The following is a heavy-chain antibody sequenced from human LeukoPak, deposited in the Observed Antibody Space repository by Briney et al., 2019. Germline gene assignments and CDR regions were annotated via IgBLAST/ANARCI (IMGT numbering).Heavy chain of an antibody. CDR2: ITGGSTTI. CDR3: ARGEGFMDV. V-gene: IGHV3-48*04. Sequence: GGSLRLSCAASGFIFNTYTMNWVRQAPGKGLEWIAYITGGSTTIFYADSVKDRFTVSRDNTKNSVYLQMNSLRAEDTAVYYCARGEGFMDVWGQGTTVTVSS. D-gene: IGHD1-26*01. CDR1: GFIFNTYT. J-gene: IGHJ6*02.